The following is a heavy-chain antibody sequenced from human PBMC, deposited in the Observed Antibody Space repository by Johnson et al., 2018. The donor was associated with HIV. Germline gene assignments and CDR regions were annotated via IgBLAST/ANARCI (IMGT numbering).Heavy chain of an antibody. CDR1: GFTVSSNY. J-gene: IGHJ3*02. V-gene: IGHV3-53*02. D-gene: IGHD1-26*01. CDR2: IYSGGST. CDR3: SREPALVGSNGGWGALDS. Sequence: VRLVETGGGLIQPGGSLRLSCAASGFTVSSNYMSWVRQAPGKGLEWVSVIYSGGSTYYADSVRGRFTISRDNSRNTLYLQMSSLRAEDTAMYYCSREPALVGSNGGWGALDSWGQEPLVTVSS.